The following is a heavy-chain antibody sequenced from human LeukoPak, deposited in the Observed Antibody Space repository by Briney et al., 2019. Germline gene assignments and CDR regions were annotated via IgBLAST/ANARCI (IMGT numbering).Heavy chain of an antibody. CDR3: ARPLNTMVRGITTATDFFSYAMDV. CDR2: ILPSFGAT. V-gene: IGHV1-69*13. CDR1: GGTFGSYA. Sequence: ASVKVSCKASGGTFGSYAISWVRQAPGQGLEWLGGILPSFGATKYSQKFQDRVTITADVSTTTVYMDLTSLSSEDTALYYCARPLNTMVRGITTATDFFSYAMDVWGQGTAVTVSS. J-gene: IGHJ6*02. D-gene: IGHD3-10*01.